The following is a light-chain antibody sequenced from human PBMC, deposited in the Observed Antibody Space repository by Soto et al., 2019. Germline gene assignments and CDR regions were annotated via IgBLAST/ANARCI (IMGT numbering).Light chain of an antibody. V-gene: IGKV1-5*03. CDR1: QSISDR. Sequence: DIQMTQSPSTLSASVGDRVTITCRASQSISDRLAWYQQKTGRAPEVLIYKASTLESGVPSRFSGNGSGTEFTLTISSLQPDDFATYYCQEYTPSFTWTFGQGTKVDI. J-gene: IGKJ1*01. CDR3: QEYTPSFTWT. CDR2: KAS.